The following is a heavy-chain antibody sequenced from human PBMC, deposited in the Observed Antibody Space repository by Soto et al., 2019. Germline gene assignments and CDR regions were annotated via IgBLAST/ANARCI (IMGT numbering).Heavy chain of an antibody. Sequence: ASVKVSCKASGGTFSSYAISWVRQAPGQGLERMGGIIPIFGTANYAQKFQGRVTITADKSTSTAYMELSSLRSEDTAVYYCARALHYCDSSGYYDAFDIWGQGTMVTVSS. V-gene: IGHV1-69*06. D-gene: IGHD3-22*01. CDR3: ARALHYCDSSGYYDAFDI. CDR2: IIPIFGTA. J-gene: IGHJ3*02. CDR1: GGTFSSYA.